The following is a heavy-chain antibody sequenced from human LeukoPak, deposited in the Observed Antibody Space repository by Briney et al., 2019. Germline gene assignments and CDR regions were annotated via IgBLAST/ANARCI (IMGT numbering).Heavy chain of an antibody. J-gene: IGHJ4*02. CDR3: ARVLRAPYCGGDCPTTDY. CDR1: GFTFSSYS. V-gene: IGHV3-21*01. Sequence: PGGSLRLSCAASGFTFSSYSMNWVRQAPGKGLGWVSSISSSSSYIYYADSVKGRFTISRDNAKNSLYLQMDSLRAEDTAVYYCARVLRAPYCGGDCPTTDYWGQGTLVTVSS. D-gene: IGHD2-21*02. CDR2: ISSSSSYI.